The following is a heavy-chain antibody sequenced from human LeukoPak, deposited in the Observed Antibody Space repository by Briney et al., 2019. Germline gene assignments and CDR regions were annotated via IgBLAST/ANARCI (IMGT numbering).Heavy chain of an antibody. CDR3: ARGREGGRGSSWYWESPGAKSWFDP. J-gene: IGHJ5*02. V-gene: IGHV1-69*04. CDR1: GGTFSSYA. D-gene: IGHD6-13*01. Sequence: ASVKVSCKASGGTFSSYAISWVRQAPGQGLEWMGRIIPILGIANYAQKFQGRVTITADESTSTAYMELSSLRSEDTAVYYCARGREGGRGSSWYWESPGAKSWFDPWGQGTLVTVSS. CDR2: IIPILGIA.